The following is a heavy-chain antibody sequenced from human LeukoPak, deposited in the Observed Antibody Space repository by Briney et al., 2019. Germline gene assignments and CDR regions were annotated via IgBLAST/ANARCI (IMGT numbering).Heavy chain of an antibody. CDR2: INAGHGNT. CDR3: ARDAGSPWFDP. D-gene: IGHD3-10*01. J-gene: IGHJ5*02. V-gene: IGHV1-3*03. Sequence: ASVKVSCKASGYTFTSYAMHWVRQAPGQRLEWMGWINAGHGNTKYSQEFQGRVTITRDTSASTAYMELSGLRSEDMAVYYCARDAGSPWFDPWGQGTLVTVSS. CDR1: GYTFTSYA.